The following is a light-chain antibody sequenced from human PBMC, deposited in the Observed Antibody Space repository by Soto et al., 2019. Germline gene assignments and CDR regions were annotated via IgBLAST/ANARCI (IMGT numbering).Light chain of an antibody. CDR2: VAS. V-gene: IGKV3-20*01. CDR3: QQYGTSPTP. Sequence: EIVLTQSPGTLSLSPEERATLSCRASQNVGGRFLAWYQQKPGQAPRLLINVASTRATGIPDRFSGSGSGTDFTLTISRLELEDLAVDYWQQYGTSPTPFGPGTRLEIK. J-gene: IGKJ5*01. CDR1: QNVGGRF.